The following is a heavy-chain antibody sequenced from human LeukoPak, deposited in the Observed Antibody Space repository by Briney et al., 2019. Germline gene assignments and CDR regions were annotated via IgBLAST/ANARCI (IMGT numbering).Heavy chain of an antibody. J-gene: IGHJ3*02. CDR2: IYYSGST. CDR1: GGSLSSGDYY. CDR3: ARDRVGATDI. D-gene: IGHD1-26*01. Sequence: SQTLSLTCTVSGGSLSSGDYYWRWIRQPPGKGLEWIGYIYYSGSTYYNPSLKSRVTISVDTSKNQFSLKLSSVTAADTAVYYCARDRVGATDIWGQGTMVTVSS. V-gene: IGHV4-30-4*08.